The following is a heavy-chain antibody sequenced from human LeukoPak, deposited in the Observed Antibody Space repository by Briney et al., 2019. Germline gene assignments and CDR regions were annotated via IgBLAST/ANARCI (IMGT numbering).Heavy chain of an antibody. V-gene: IGHV3-7*01. Sequence: GGSLRLSCAASGFAFSNYWMSWVRQAPGKGLEGVANMNEDGSEKNYVDSVKGRFTISRDNAQDSLYLQMNSLRAEDTAVYYCARDRGYSNFDYWGQGTLLTVSS. CDR1: GFAFSNYW. CDR3: ARDRGYSNFDY. J-gene: IGHJ4*02. D-gene: IGHD4-11*01. CDR2: MNEDGSEK.